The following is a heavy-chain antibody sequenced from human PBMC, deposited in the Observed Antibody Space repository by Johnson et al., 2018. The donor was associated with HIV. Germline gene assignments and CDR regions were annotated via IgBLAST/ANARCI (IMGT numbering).Heavy chain of an antibody. CDR3: ARGQLDNAFDI. D-gene: IGHD6-13*01. V-gene: IGHV3-7*01. J-gene: IGHJ3*02. CDR1: GFTFNSYW. Sequence: VQLVESGGGLVQPGGSLRLSCEASGFTFNSYWMSWVRQAPGKGLEWVANIKQDGSEKYSVDSVKGRFTISRDNAKNSLYLQMNSLRAEDTSVYYCARGQLDNAFDIWGQGTMVTVFS. CDR2: IKQDGSEK.